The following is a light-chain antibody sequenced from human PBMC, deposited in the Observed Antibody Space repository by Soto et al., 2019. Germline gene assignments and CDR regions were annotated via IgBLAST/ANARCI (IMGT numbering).Light chain of an antibody. CDR2: LNSDGSH. V-gene: IGLV4-69*01. CDR1: SGHSNYA. CDR3: QTWGSGIVV. Sequence: QLVLTQSPSASASLGASVKLTCTLSSGHSNYAIAWHQQQSENGPRYLMKLNSDGSHSKGDGIPDSFSGSSSGAERYLTISSLQSEDEADYYCQTWGSGIVVFCVGTKVTVL. J-gene: IGLJ2*01.